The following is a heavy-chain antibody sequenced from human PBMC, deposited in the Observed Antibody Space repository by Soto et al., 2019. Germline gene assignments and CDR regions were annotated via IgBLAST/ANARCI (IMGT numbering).Heavy chain of an antibody. V-gene: IGHV4-34*01. Sequence: SEPRSPACPVYVGPFHGYYWSCIRQPPRKVLEWIGEINHSGRANYNPTFKSRVSISVDTSKNQMSLQLSSVSAADTDVYYCAKGPQAGCYDSGTFYSSVPWGQGTLVTVSS. CDR3: AKGPQAGCYDSGTFYSSVP. D-gene: IGHD3-10*01. CDR2: INHSGRA. CDR1: VGPFHGYY. J-gene: IGHJ5*02.